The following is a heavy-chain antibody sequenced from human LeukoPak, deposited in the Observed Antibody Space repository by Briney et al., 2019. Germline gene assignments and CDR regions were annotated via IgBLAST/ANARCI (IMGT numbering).Heavy chain of an antibody. CDR3: AREHCSGGSCYRDFDY. CDR1: GYTFTGYY. V-gene: IGHV1-2*06. Sequence: GSVKVSRKASGYTFTGYYMHWVRQAPGRGLEWMGRINPNSGGTNYAQKFQGRVTMTRDTSISTAYMELSRLRSDDTAVYYCAREHCSGGSCYRDFDYWGQGTLVTVSS. J-gene: IGHJ4*02. D-gene: IGHD2-15*01. CDR2: INPNSGGT.